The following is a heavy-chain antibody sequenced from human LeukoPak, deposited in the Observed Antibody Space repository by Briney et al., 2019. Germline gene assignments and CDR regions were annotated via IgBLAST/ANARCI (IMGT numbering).Heavy chain of an antibody. V-gene: IGHV1-18*01. CDR1: GYTFTSHT. D-gene: IGHD3-10*01. CDR2: ITTYNGDT. J-gene: IGHJ4*02. CDR3: ARFRAGVGEPYGDY. Sequence: ASVKVSCKAFGYTFTSHTITWVRQAPGQGLEWMGWITTYNGDTNYAQKLQGRVTMTTDTSTSTAYMELRSLTSDDTAVYYCARFRAGVGEPYGDYWGQGTLVTVSS.